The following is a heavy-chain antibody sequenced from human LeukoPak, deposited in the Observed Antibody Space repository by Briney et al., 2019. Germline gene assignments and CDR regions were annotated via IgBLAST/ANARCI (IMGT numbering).Heavy chain of an antibody. Sequence: GESLKISCKGSGYSFTSYWIGWVRQMPGKGLEWMGIIYPGDSDTRYSPSFQGQVTISADKSISTAYLQWSSLKASGTAMYYCASRTRGYSSSWLFDYWGQGTLVTVSS. D-gene: IGHD6-13*01. CDR2: IYPGDSDT. CDR1: GYSFTSYW. CDR3: ASRTRGYSSSWLFDY. V-gene: IGHV5-51*01. J-gene: IGHJ4*02.